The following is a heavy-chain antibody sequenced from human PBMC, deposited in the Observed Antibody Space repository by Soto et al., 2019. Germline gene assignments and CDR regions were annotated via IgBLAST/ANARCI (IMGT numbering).Heavy chain of an antibody. J-gene: IGHJ6*04. CDR2: MYPGDSDT. D-gene: IGHD6-13*01. CDR3: ARHRGSPGSYFGLDV. Sequence: GESLKISCKGSGYSFTSYWINWVRQMPGKGLDWMGIMYPGDSDTRYSPSFQGQVTISADKSIDTAYLQWRSLKASDTAVYYCARHRGSPGSYFGLDVWGKGTTVTVSS. V-gene: IGHV5-51*01. CDR1: GYSFTSYW.